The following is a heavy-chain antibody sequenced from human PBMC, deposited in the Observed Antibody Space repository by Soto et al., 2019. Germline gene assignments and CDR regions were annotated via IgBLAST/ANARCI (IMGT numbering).Heavy chain of an antibody. CDR1: GYSISSGYY. D-gene: IGHD3-16*02. CDR3: ARDSGEVDDYVWGSYRYRRWFDP. J-gene: IGHJ5*02. V-gene: IGHV4-38-2*02. Sequence: SETLSLTCAVSGYSISSGYYWGWIRQPPGKGLEWIGSIYHSGSTYYNPSLKSRVTISVDTSKNQFSLKLSSVTAADTAVYYCARDSGEVDDYVWGSYRYRRWFDPWGQGNLVT. CDR2: IYHSGST.